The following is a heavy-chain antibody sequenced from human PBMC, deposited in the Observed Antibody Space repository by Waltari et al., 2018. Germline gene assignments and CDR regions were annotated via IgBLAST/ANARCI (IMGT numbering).Heavy chain of an antibody. CDR1: GGSISSGSYY. CDR3: AREWGMNDILTGYLYYYYYGMDV. J-gene: IGHJ6*02. Sequence: QVQLQESGPGLVKPSQTLSLTCTVSGGSISSGSYYWSWIRQPAGKGLEGIGRFYTSGSTNYNPPRKIRVTISVDTSKNKFSLKLSSVTAADTAVYYCAREWGMNDILTGYLYYYYYGMDVWGQGTTVTVSS. V-gene: IGHV4-61*02. CDR2: FYTSGST. D-gene: IGHD3-9*01.